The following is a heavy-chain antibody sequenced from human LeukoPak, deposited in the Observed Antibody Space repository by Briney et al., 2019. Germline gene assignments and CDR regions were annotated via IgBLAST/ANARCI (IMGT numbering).Heavy chain of an antibody. J-gene: IGHJ6*03. Sequence: GGSLRLSCAASGFTFSSYSMNWVRQAPGKGLEWVSSISSSSSYIYYADSVKGRFTISRDNAKNSLYLQMNSLRAEDTAVYYCARDINYYGSGSYRYYYYYYMDVWGKGTTVTVSS. CDR3: ARDINYYGSGSYRYYYYYYMDV. D-gene: IGHD3-10*01. CDR2: ISSSSSYI. CDR1: GFTFSSYS. V-gene: IGHV3-21*01.